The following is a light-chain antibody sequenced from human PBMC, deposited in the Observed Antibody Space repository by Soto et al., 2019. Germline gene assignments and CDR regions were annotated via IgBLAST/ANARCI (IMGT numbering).Light chain of an antibody. CDR2: GAS. Sequence: EIVLTQSPGTVSLSPGERATLSCRASQNVSSRNLAWYRQKPGQAPSLLIFGASNRATGFPDRFSRSWSGTDFTLTISNLEPEDCAVYYCLRYGDSPPAYTFGHETKLEIK. V-gene: IGKV3-20*01. CDR3: LRYGDSPPAYT. CDR1: QNVSSRN. J-gene: IGKJ2*01.